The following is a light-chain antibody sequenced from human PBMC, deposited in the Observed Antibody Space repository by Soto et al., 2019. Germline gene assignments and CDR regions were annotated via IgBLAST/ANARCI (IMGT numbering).Light chain of an antibody. J-gene: IGLJ1*01. CDR2: DVS. V-gene: IGLV2-14*01. CDR1: SSDVGGYNY. CDR3: SSYTSSRGV. Sequence: QSALTQPASVSGSPGQSITISCTGTSSDVGGYNYVSWYQQHPGKAPKLMIYDVSNRPSGVSNRFSGSKSGNTASLTISGLQAEDEADYYCSSYTSSRGVFGTWTKLTVL.